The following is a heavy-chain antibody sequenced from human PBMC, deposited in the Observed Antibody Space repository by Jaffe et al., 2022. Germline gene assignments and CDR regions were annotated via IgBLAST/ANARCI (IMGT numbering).Heavy chain of an antibody. CDR2: INPSGGST. V-gene: IGHV1-46*03. D-gene: IGHD2-2*01. J-gene: IGHJ4*02. CDR1: GYTFTSYY. Sequence: QVQLVQSGAEVKKPGASVKVSCKASGYTFTSYYMHWVRQAPGQGLEWMGIINPSGGSTSYAQKFQGRVTMTRDTSTSTVYMELSSLRSEDTAVYYCARDESDGCSSTSCHYRGYYFDYWGQGTLVTVSS. CDR3: ARDESDGCSSTSCHYRGYYFDY.